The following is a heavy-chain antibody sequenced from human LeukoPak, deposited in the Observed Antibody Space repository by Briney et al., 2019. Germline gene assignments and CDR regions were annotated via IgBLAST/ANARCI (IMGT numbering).Heavy chain of an antibody. CDR1: GFSFDDNG. D-gene: IGHD3-22*01. V-gene: IGHV3-20*04. CDR3: ARETEGYCYSSSYYSY. CDR2: ANWYGGGT. Sequence: PAESLTLSCVVSGFSFDDNGMGWVRQLQGQGLEWDCGANWYGGGTGYANSVQGRFIISRDNAKKSLYLQMNSLRAEATAFVYVARETEGYCYSSSYYSYGGQGTLVTV. J-gene: IGHJ4*02.